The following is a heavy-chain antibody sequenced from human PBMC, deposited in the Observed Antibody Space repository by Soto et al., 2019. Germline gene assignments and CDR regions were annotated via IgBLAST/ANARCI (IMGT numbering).Heavy chain of an antibody. CDR2: IYYSGST. Sequence: PSETLSLTCTVSGGSISSGGYYWSWIRQHPGKGLEWIGYIYYSGSTYYNPSLKSRVTISVDTSKNQFSLKLSSVTAADTAVYYCARRSSTPLSNWFDPWGQGTLVTVSS. D-gene: IGHD6-6*01. V-gene: IGHV4-31*03. CDR1: GGSISSGGYY. J-gene: IGHJ5*02. CDR3: ARRSSTPLSNWFDP.